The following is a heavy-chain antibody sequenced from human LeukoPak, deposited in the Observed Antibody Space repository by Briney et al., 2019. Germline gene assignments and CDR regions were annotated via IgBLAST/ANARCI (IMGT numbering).Heavy chain of an antibody. CDR3: ARTYYDFWSGYFSWFDP. V-gene: IGHV4-34*01. D-gene: IGHD3-3*01. Sequence: SETLPLTCAVYGGSFSGYYWSWIRQPPGKGLEWIGEINHSGSTNYNPSPKSRVTISVDTSKNQFSLKLSSVTAADTAVYYCARTYYDFWSGYFSWFDPWGQGTLVTVSS. CDR2: INHSGST. J-gene: IGHJ5*02. CDR1: GGSFSGYY.